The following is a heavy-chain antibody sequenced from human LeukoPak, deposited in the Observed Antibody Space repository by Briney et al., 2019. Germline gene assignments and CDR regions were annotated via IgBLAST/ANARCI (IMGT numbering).Heavy chain of an antibody. CDR3: AKRGIAAAASFDY. Sequence: GGSLRLSCAASGFTFSTYAMSWVRQAPGKGLEWVSTISGGGDYTFYADSVKGRFTISRDNSKNTVFLQMNGLRADDTAVYYCAKRGIAAAASFDYWGQGTLVTVSS. CDR1: GFTFSTYA. V-gene: IGHV3-23*01. D-gene: IGHD6-13*01. J-gene: IGHJ4*02. CDR2: ISGGGDYT.